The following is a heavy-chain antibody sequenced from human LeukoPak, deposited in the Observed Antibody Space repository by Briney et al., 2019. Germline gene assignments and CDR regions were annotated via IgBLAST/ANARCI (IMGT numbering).Heavy chain of an antibody. D-gene: IGHD3-22*01. V-gene: IGHV1-2*02. J-gene: IGHJ3*02. CDR3: ARDVGSSGYGSEYAFDI. Sequence: WASVKVSCKASGYTFTGYYMHWVRQAPGQGLEWMGWINPNSGGTNYAQKFQGRVTMTRDTSISTAYMELSRLRSDDTAVYYCARDVGSSGYGSEYAFDIWGQGTMVTVSS. CDR1: GYTFTGYY. CDR2: INPNSGGT.